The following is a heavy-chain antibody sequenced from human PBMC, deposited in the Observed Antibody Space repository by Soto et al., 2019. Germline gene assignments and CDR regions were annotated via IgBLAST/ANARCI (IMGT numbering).Heavy chain of an antibody. Sequence: TLSLTCAVSGVSLSSGNWWTWVRQSPQKGLEYIGEIFHDGTANYYPSFERRVAMSVDTSRNQFSLKLTSVTAADTAVYFCARLVYDTRLNYMYFDFWGQGTMVTVYS. J-gene: IGHJ4*02. V-gene: IGHV4-4*01. D-gene: IGHD3-10*01. CDR1: GVSLSSGNW. CDR2: IFHDGTA. CDR3: ARLVYDTRLNYMYFDF.